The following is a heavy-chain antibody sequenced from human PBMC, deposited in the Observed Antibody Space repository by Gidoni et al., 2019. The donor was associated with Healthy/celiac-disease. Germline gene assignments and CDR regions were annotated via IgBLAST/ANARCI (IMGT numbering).Heavy chain of an antibody. CDR2: ISYDGSNK. CDR1: GFPFSSYG. CDR3: AKPYGSGSYYNVDYFDY. D-gene: IGHD3-10*01. V-gene: IGHV3-30*18. Sequence: QVQLVESGGGVVQPGRSLRLSCAASGFPFSSYGMHWVRQAPGKGLEWVAVISYDGSNKYYADSVKGRFTISRDNSKNTLYLQMNSLRAEDTAVYYCAKPYGSGSYYNVDYFDYWGQGTLVTVSS. J-gene: IGHJ4*02.